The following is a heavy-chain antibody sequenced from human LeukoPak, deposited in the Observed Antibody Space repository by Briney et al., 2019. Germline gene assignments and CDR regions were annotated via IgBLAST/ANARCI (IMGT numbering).Heavy chain of an antibody. CDR1: GYTFTSYY. CDR3: ARGVPRIQKERRCWFDR. D-gene: IGHD1-26*01. Sequence: RASVKVSCKASGYTFTSYYMHWVRPAPEQGREWVGIIIPSGGSTSYAQKLQGRVNMPRDTSTSTVYMELSSLRSEDTAVYYCARGVPRIQKERRCWFDRWGQGSLVTVPS. V-gene: IGHV1-46*01. J-gene: IGHJ5*02. CDR2: IIPSGGST.